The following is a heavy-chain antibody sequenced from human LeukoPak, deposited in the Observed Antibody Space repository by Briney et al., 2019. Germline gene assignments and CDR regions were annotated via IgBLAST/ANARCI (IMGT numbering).Heavy chain of an antibody. V-gene: IGHV3-30-3*01. CDR3: ARRLPFDY. CDR2: ISYDGSNK. CDR1: GFTFSSYA. D-gene: IGHD5-12*01. Sequence: GGSLRLSCAASGFTFSSYAMHWVRQAPGKGLEWVAVISYDGSNKYYADSVKGRFTISRDNSKNTLYLQMYSLRAEDTAVYYCARRLPFDYWGQGTLVTVSS. J-gene: IGHJ4*02.